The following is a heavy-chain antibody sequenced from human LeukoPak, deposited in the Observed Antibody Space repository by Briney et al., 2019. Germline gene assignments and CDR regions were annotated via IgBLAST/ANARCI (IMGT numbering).Heavy chain of an antibody. Sequence: GSLRLSCAASGFTFASYGMSWVRQAPGKGLEWASFITTNGGSTSYADSVEGRFTISRDNPRNTLYMQMNSLRDEDTAVYYCAIMHGYYDGTGYWVQWGQGTLVTVSS. V-gene: IGHV3-23*01. J-gene: IGHJ1*01. CDR3: AIMHGYYDGTGYWVQ. CDR1: GFTFASYG. D-gene: IGHD3-22*01. CDR2: ITTNGGST.